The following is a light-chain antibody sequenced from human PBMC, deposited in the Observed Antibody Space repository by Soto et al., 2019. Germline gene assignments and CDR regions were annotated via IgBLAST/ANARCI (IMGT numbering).Light chain of an antibody. CDR2: GAS. Sequence: EIVLKQSPATLSLSPGERATLSCRASQSVGNYLGWYQQKPGQAPRIIIFGASGRATGIPDRFSGSGSGTDFTLTISSLQSEDFAVYYCQQYNNWPWTFGQGTKVDNK. CDR3: QQYNNWPWT. V-gene: IGKV3D-15*01. J-gene: IGKJ1*01. CDR1: QSVGNY.